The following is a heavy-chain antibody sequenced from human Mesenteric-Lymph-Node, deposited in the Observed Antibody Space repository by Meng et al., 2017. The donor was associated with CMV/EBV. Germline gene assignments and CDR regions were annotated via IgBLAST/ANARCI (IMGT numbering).Heavy chain of an antibody. Sequence: GESLKISCAASGFTFSDYYMSWVRQAPGKGLEWVAVISYDGSNKYYADSVKGRFTISRDNSKNTLYLQMNSLRAEDTAVYYCARTALEYYDFWSDLDYWGQGTLVTVSS. CDR1: GFTFSDYY. CDR2: ISYDGSNK. V-gene: IGHV3-30-3*01. J-gene: IGHJ4*02. D-gene: IGHD3-3*01. CDR3: ARTALEYYDFWSDLDY.